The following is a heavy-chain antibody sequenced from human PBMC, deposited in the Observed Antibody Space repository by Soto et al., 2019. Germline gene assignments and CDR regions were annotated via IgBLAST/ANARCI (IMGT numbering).Heavy chain of an antibody. CDR2: IVVGSGNT. V-gene: IGHV1-58*02. CDR1: GFTFTSSA. D-gene: IGHD3-9*01. J-gene: IGHJ6*02. Sequence: SVKVSCKASGFTFTSSAMQWVRQARGQRLEWIGWIVVGSGNTNYAQKFQERVTITRDMSTSTAYMELSSLRSEDTAVYYCAADRSYYDILTGASYGMDVWGQGTTVTVSS. CDR3: AADRSYYDILTGASYGMDV.